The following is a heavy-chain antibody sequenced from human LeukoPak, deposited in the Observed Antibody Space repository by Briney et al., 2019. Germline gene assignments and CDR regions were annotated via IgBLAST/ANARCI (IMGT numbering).Heavy chain of an antibody. V-gene: IGHV4-34*01. CDR1: GGSFSGYY. J-gene: IGHJ3*02. D-gene: IGHD2-8*01. CDR3: ARVRNGPHAFDI. CDR2: INHSGST. Sequence: SETLSLTCAVYGGSFSGYYWSWIRQPPGKGLEWIGEINHSGSTNYNPSLKSQVTISVDTSKNQFSLKLSSVTAADTAVYYCARVRNGPHAFDIRGQGTMVTVSS.